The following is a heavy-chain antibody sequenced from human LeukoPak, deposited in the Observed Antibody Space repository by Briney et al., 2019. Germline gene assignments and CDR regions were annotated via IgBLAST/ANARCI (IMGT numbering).Heavy chain of an antibody. D-gene: IGHD4-17*01. Sequence: GASLQISCKGSGYSFTSYWIGWVRQLPGKGLEWMGIIYPGDSDTRYSPSFQGQVTISADKSISTAYLQWSSLKASDTAMYYCARHSEDPLYGDYGWFDPWGQGTLVTVSS. CDR1: GYSFTSYW. J-gene: IGHJ5*02. CDR2: IYPGDSDT. CDR3: ARHSEDPLYGDYGWFDP. V-gene: IGHV5-51*01.